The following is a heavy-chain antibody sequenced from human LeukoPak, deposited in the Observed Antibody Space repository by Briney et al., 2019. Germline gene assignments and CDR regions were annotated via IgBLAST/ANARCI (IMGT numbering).Heavy chain of an antibody. CDR2: IYSGGST. CDR3: ASLCGGGSCYAPDWYFDL. V-gene: IGHV3-66*01. CDR1: GFTVSSNY. J-gene: IGHJ2*01. D-gene: IGHD2-15*01. Sequence: GGSLRLSCAASGFTVSSNYMSWVRQAPGKGLEWVSVIYSGGSTYYADSVKGRFTISRDNSKNTLYLQMNSLRAEDTAVYYCASLCGGGSCYAPDWYFDLWGRGTLVTVSS.